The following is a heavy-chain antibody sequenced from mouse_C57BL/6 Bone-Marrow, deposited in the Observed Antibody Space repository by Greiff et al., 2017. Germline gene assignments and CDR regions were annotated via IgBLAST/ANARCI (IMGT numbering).Heavy chain of an antibody. Sequence: VQLQESGAELARPGASVKLSCKASGFTFTSDGISWVKLRTGQGLELIGEIYPRSGNTYYNEKFKGKATLTADKSSSTAYMGLRSLTSEDAAVYFCAGKLYDYGSWFAYWGQGTLVTVSA. J-gene: IGHJ3*01. CDR3: AGKLYDYGSWFAY. V-gene: IGHV1-81*01. CDR1: GFTFTSDG. D-gene: IGHD2-4*01. CDR2: IYPRSGNT.